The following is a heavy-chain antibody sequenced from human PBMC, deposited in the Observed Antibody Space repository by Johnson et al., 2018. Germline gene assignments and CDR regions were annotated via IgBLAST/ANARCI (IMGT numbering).Heavy chain of an antibody. CDR1: GFTFTSSA. Sequence: QLVQSGPEVKKPGTSVKVSCKASGFTFTSSAVQWVRQARGQRLEWIGWIVVGSGNTNYAQKFQERVTITRDMSTSTAYMELSSLRSGDTAVDYCAAESAGDYGDSDDAFDIWGQGTMVTVSS. CDR2: IVVGSGNT. D-gene: IGHD4-17*01. J-gene: IGHJ3*02. CDR3: AAESAGDYGDSDDAFDI. V-gene: IGHV1-58*01.